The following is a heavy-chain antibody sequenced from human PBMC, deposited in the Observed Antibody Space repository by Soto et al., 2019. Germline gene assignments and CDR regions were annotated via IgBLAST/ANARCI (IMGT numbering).Heavy chain of an antibody. J-gene: IGHJ3*02. Sequence: PSETLSLTCSISGGSISDYQWSWIRQPPGKGLEWIGYIYYSGRTNYNPSLKSRVTISLDTSTKQFSLRLRSVTAADTAVYYCARGDSGSYFWLGAFDIWGQGTMVTVSS. CDR3: ARGDSGSYFWLGAFDI. V-gene: IGHV4-59*01. D-gene: IGHD1-26*01. CDR2: IYYSGRT. CDR1: GGSISDYQ.